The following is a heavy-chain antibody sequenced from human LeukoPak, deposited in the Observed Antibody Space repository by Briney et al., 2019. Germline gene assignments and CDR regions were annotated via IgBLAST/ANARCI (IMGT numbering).Heavy chain of an antibody. J-gene: IGHJ5*02. CDR1: GGSISSGSYY. CDR3: ARGGYYCLP. V-gene: IGHV4-61*02. CDR2: IYTSGST. D-gene: IGHD3-10*01. Sequence: SETLSLTCTVSGGSISSGSYYWSWIRQPAGKGLEWIGRIYTSGSTNYNPSLKSGVTISVDTSKNQFSLKLRSVTAADTAVYYCARGGYYCLPWGQGTLVTVSS.